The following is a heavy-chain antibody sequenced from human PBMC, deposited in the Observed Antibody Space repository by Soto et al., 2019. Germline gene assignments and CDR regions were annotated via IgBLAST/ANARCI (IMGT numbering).Heavy chain of an antibody. J-gene: IGHJ4*02. D-gene: IGHD1-1*01. CDR2: TYYRSKWNN. Sequence: SQTLSLTCVISGNNVSANSAGWNWIRQSPSRGLEWLGRTYYRSKWNNDYAASLKSRITVNPDTSKNQFSLHLNSVTPDDTGVYYCVRNSWNAPPAFDFWGQGIQVTVSS. CDR3: VRNSWNAPPAFDF. CDR1: GNNVSANSAG. V-gene: IGHV6-1*01.